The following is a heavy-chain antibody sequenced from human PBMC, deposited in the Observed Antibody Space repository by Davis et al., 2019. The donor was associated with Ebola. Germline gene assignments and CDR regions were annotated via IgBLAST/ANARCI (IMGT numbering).Heavy chain of an antibody. D-gene: IGHD5-18*01. V-gene: IGHV3-48*01. CDR1: GFTFSSYS. CDR2: ISSSSSTI. J-gene: IGHJ1*01. Sequence: GGSLRLSCAASGFTFSSYSMNWVRQAPGKGLEWVSYISSSSSTIYYADSVKGRFTISRDNSKNTLYLQMNSLRAEDTAVYYCAKHTAMEHWGQGTLVTVSS. CDR3: AKHTAMEH.